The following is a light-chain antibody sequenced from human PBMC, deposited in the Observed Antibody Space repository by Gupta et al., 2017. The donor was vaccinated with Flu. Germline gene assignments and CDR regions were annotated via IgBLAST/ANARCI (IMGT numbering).Light chain of an antibody. J-gene: IGKJ3*01. CDR3: QQGDNPYNT. V-gene: IGKV4-1*01. Sequence: DIVMTQSPDSLAVSLGERATINCKSSQSILYSSNNKNYLAWYQQKPGQPPKLLIYWASTRGSGVPDRFSGSGSGTDFTLTISSLQAEDVAVYYCQQGDNPYNTFGPGTKVDIK. CDR1: QSILYSSNNKNY. CDR2: WAS.